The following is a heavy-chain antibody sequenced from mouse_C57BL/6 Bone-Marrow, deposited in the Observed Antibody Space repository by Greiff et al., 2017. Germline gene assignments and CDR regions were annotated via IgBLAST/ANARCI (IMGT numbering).Heavy chain of an antibody. CDR3: AIYYYRSRSYAMDY. CDR2: ISSGGSYT. J-gene: IGHJ4*01. V-gene: IGHV5-6*01. CDR1: GFTFSSYG. D-gene: IGHD1-1*01. Sequence: EVQVVESGGDLVKPGGSLKLSCAASGFTFSSYGMSWVRQTPDKRLEWVATISSGGSYTYYPDSVKGRFTISRDNAKNTLYLQMSSLKSEDTAMYYCAIYYYRSRSYAMDYWGQGTSVTVSS.